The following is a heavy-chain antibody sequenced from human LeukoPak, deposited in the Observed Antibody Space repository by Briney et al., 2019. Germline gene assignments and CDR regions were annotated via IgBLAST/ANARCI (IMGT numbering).Heavy chain of an antibody. V-gene: IGHV3-30*02. D-gene: IGHD2-15*01. J-gene: IGHJ6*02. CDR1: GFTFSSYG. CDR2: IRYDGSNK. CDR3: ARYSPYYYYGMDV. Sequence: GGSLRLSCAASGFTFSSYGMHWVRQAPGKGLEWVAFIRYDGSNKYYADSVKDRFTISRDNSKNTMYLQMNSLRAEDTAVYYCARYSPYYYYGMDVWGQGTTVTVSS.